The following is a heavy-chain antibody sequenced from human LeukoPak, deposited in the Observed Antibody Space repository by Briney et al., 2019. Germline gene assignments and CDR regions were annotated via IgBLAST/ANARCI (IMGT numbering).Heavy chain of an antibody. Sequence: PGGSLRLSCAASGFTFSSYSMNWARQAPGKGLEWVSSISSSSSYIYYADSVKGRFTISRDNAKNSLYLQMNSLRAEDTAVYYCATEAVAGTRWGQGTLVAVSS. CDR2: ISSSSSYI. CDR3: ATEAVAGTR. D-gene: IGHD6-19*01. CDR1: GFTFSSYS. J-gene: IGHJ4*02. V-gene: IGHV3-21*01.